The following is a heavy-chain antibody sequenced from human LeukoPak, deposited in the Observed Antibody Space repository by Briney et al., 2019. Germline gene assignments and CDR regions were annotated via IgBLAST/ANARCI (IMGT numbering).Heavy chain of an antibody. CDR1: GGSISSYY. D-gene: IGHD6-19*01. CDR3: ARGAVSLPYDY. CDR2: IYYSGST. V-gene: IGHV4-59*01. Sequence: SETLSLTCTGSGGSISSYYWSWIRQPPGKGLEWIWYIYYSGSTNYNPSLKSRVTISVDTSKNQFSLKLSSVTAADTAVYYCARGAVSLPYDYWGQGTLVTVSS. J-gene: IGHJ4*02.